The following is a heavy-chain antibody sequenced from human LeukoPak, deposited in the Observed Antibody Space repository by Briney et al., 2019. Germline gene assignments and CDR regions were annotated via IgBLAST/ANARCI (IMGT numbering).Heavy chain of an antibody. J-gene: IGHJ4*02. D-gene: IGHD7-27*01. CDR2: INHSGNT. Sequence: SETLSLTCAVYGGSFSGYYWSWIRQPPGKGLEWIGEINHSGNTNYNPSLKSRVTISVDTSKNQFSLKLSSVTAADTAVYYCAREGTGDGGYFDYWGQGTLVTVSS. V-gene: IGHV4-34*01. CDR1: GGSFSGYY. CDR3: AREGTGDGGYFDY.